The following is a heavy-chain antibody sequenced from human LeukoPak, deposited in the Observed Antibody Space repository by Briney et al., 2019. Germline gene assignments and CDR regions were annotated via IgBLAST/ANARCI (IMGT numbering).Heavy chain of an antibody. CDR1: GFTFSTNW. Sequence: GGSLRLSCAASGFTFSTNWMRWVRQVPGKGLVWVSRINTDGSITTYADSVKGRFTISRDNAKNTLSLQMNSLKGEDTAVYYCTSQGAAAWGQGTLVTVSS. CDR3: TSQGAAA. J-gene: IGHJ4*02. V-gene: IGHV3-74*01. CDR2: INTDGSIT.